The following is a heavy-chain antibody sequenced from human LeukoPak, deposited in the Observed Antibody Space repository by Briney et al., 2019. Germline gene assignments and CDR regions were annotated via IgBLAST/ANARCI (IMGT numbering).Heavy chain of an antibody. J-gene: IGHJ4*02. CDR3: AKGSDYGGNSDYFDY. D-gene: IGHD4-23*01. CDR2: LSGSGGSK. V-gene: IGHV3-23*01. Sequence: GGSLRLSCAASGFTFSSYGMSWVRQAPGKGLEWVSALSGSGGSKYYADSVKGRFTLSRDNSKNTLFLQMNSLRAEDTAVYYCAKGSDYGGNSDYFDYWGQGTLVTVSS. CDR1: GFTFSSYG.